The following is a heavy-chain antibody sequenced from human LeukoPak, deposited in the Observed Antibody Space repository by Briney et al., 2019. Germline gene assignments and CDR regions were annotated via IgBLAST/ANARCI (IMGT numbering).Heavy chain of an antibody. V-gene: IGHV3-30*04. CDR1: GFTFSNYA. CDR3: AELGITMIGGV. D-gene: IGHD3-10*02. CDR2: ISYDGSNE. Sequence: GGSLRLSCTASGFTFSNYAIHWVRQAPGKGLEWVAAISYDGSNEYYADSVKGRFTISRDNSKNTLYLQMNSLRAEDTAVYYCAELGITMIGGVWGKGTTVTISS. J-gene: IGHJ6*04.